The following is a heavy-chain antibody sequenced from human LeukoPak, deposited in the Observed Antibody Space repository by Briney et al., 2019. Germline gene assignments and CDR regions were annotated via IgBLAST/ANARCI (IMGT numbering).Heavy chain of an antibody. CDR2: INPNSGGT. D-gene: IGHD3-9*01. J-gene: IGHJ5*02. Sequence: GASVKVSCKASGYTFTSYDINWVRQATGQGLEWTGWINPNSGGTNYAQKFQGRVTMTRDTSISTAYMELSRLRSDDTAVYYCASPYYDILTGYLTWGQGTLVTVSS. CDR3: ASPYYDILTGYLT. CDR1: GYTFTSYD. V-gene: IGHV1-2*02.